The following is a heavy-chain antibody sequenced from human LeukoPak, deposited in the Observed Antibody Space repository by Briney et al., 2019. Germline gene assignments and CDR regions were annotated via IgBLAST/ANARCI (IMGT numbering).Heavy chain of an antibody. CDR2: IYYSGST. CDR3: ARVLRGVARITMVRGAPSAFDI. J-gene: IGHJ3*02. V-gene: IGHV4-39*07. D-gene: IGHD3-10*01. CDR1: GGSISSSSYY. Sequence: LETLSLTCTVSGGSISSSSYYWGWIRQPPGKGLEWIGSIYYSGSTYYNPSLKSRVTISVDTSKNQFSLKLSSVTAADTAVYYCARVLRGVARITMVRGAPSAFDIWGQGTMVTVSS.